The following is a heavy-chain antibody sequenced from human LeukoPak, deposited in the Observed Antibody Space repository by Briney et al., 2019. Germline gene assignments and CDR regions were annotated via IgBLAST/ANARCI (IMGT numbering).Heavy chain of an antibody. V-gene: IGHV1-3*01. Sequence: ASVKVSCKASGYTFITYAMHWLRQAPGQSLEWVGWIHPANGNTKYSENVQGRVTITTDTSATTTYMELSSLRSEDTAVYYCARDARTGAFDIWGQGTMVTVSS. CDR3: ARDARTGAFDI. CDR1: GYTFITYA. J-gene: IGHJ3*02. CDR2: IHPANGNT. D-gene: IGHD1-14*01.